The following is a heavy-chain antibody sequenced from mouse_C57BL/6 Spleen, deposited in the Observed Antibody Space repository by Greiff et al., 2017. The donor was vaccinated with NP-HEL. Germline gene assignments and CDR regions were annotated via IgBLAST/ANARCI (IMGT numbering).Heavy chain of an antibody. J-gene: IGHJ2*01. Sequence: EVNLVESGGGLVKPGGSLKLSCAASGFTFSSYAMSWVRQTPEKRLEWVATISDGGSYTYYPDNVKGRFTISRDNAKNNLYLQMSHLKSEDTAMYYCARLYGSRYYFDYWGQGTTLTVSS. D-gene: IGHD1-1*01. CDR3: ARLYGSRYYFDY. CDR2: ISDGGSYT. V-gene: IGHV5-4*03. CDR1: GFTFSSYA.